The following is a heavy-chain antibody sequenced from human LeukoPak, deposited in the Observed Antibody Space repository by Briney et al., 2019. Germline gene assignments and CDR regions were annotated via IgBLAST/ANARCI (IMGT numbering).Heavy chain of an antibody. CDR3: ARGRYTGAFYEFDY. CDR2: IYHTGTT. CDR1: GDSISSGGFY. V-gene: IGHV4-39*01. D-gene: IGHD5/OR15-5a*01. Sequence: SETLSLTCTVSGDSISSGGFYWAWLRQTPGKGLGWVAAIYHTGTTRYNSSLNRRVTISVDTSSNQFSLKLTSVTATDTAVYYCARGRYTGAFYEFDYWGQGTLVTVSS. J-gene: IGHJ4*02.